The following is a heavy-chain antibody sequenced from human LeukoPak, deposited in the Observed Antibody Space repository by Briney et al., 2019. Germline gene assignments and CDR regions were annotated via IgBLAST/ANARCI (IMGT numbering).Heavy chain of an antibody. V-gene: IGHV3-53*01. Sequence: GGSLRLSCVVSGFSVSNNYMSWVRQAPGKGLEWVSIIYTGGTKYYAGSVKGRFIISRDTSKNTLYLQMNSLRAEDTAVYYCARGLSIAAAGDAFDIWGQGTMVTVSS. D-gene: IGHD6-13*01. CDR3: ARGLSIAAAGDAFDI. CDR1: GFSVSNNY. CDR2: IYTGGTK. J-gene: IGHJ3*02.